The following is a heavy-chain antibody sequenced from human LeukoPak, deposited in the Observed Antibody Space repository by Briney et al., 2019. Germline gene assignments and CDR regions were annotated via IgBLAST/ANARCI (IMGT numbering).Heavy chain of an antibody. D-gene: IGHD1-26*01. Sequence: GGSLRLSCAASGFTFSSYSMNWARQAPGKGLEWVSSISSSSSYIYYADSVKGRFTISRDNAKNSLYLQMNSLRAEDTAVYYCARERVGAIESATFDPWGQGTLVTVSS. J-gene: IGHJ5*02. V-gene: IGHV3-21*01. CDR2: ISSSSSYI. CDR3: ARERVGAIESATFDP. CDR1: GFTFSSYS.